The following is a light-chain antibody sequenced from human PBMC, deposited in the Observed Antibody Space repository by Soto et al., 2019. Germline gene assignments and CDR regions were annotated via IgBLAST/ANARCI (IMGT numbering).Light chain of an antibody. J-gene: IGKJ2*01. V-gene: IGKV3-11*01. CDR2: DAS. CDR1: QSVSSY. Sequence: EIVLTQSPATLSLSPGERATLSCRASQSVSSYLAWYKQKPSQAPRLLIYDASNRASGIPARFSGSGSGTDFTLTLSSLEPEDLVVYYCQLGRETFGQGTKLEIK. CDR3: QLGRET.